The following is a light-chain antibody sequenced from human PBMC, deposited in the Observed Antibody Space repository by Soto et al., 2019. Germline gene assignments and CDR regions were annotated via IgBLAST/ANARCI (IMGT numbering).Light chain of an antibody. CDR2: GNN. CDR3: QSYDSSLSGVV. V-gene: IGLV1-40*01. CDR1: SSNIGANYD. Sequence: QLVLTQPPSVSGAPGQRVTVPCTGSSSNIGANYDVHWYQHLPGTAPKLLISGNNNRPSGVPDRFSGSKSGTSASLAITGLQAEDEADYYCQSYDSSLSGVVFGGGTKLTVL. J-gene: IGLJ2*01.